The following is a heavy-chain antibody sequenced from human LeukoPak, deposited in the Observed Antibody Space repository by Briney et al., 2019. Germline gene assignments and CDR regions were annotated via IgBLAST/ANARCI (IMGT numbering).Heavy chain of an antibody. Sequence: SETLSLTCTASGDSINAYYWGWIPQSPGKGVEWVGYIYFSGTTKYNPSLESRVTISVDTSKNQFSLKLSSVTAADTAVYYCARRRAEGGSNGHYNWFDPWGQGILVTVSS. J-gene: IGHJ5*02. D-gene: IGHD6-13*01. V-gene: IGHV4-59*08. CDR2: IYFSGTT. CDR3: ARRRAEGGSNGHYNWFDP. CDR1: GDSINAYY.